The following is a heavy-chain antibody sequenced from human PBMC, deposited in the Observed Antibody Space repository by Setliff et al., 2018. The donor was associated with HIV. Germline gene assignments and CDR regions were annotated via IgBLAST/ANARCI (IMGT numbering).Heavy chain of an antibody. D-gene: IGHD1-26*01. CDR2: INTNSGDT. V-gene: IGHV1-2*02. CDR1: GYTFTVYY. J-gene: IGHJ5*01. Sequence: GASVKVSCKASGYTFTVYYMHWVRQAPGQGLEWMGWINTNSGDTKYAQKFQGRVTMTRDTSISTAFMDLSSLRSDGTAMYYCARGVGSSWFDSWGQGTLVTVSS. CDR3: ARGVGSSWFDS.